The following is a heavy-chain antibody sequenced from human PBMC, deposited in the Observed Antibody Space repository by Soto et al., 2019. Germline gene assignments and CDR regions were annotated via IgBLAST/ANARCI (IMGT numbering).Heavy chain of an antibody. J-gene: IGHJ4*02. CDR1: GFTFSTYT. CDR2: ISASGNTI. D-gene: IGHD1-1*01. V-gene: IGHV3-48*01. Sequence: EVQLVESGGGLVQPGGSLRLSCAASGFTFSTYTMNWVRQAPGKGLEWVSYISASGNTISYADSVRGRFTISRDNAKNSLYLQMNSLKADDTAVYYCAGGTGTTGGGGARWGQGTLVTVSS. CDR3: AGGTGTTGGGGAR.